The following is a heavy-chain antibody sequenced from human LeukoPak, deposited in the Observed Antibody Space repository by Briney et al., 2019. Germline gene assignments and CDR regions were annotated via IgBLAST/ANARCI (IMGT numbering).Heavy chain of an antibody. CDR2: IYYSGST. D-gene: IGHD5-18*01. V-gene: IGHV4-39*01. Sequence: PSETLSLTCTVSGGSISSSSYYWGWIRQPPGKGLEWIGSIYYSGSTYYNPSLKSRVTISVDTSKNQFSLKLSSVTAADTAVYYCAKGRGGDYSYGSYYFDFWGQGTLVTVSS. CDR1: GGSISSSSYY. J-gene: IGHJ4*02. CDR3: AKGRGGDYSYGSYYFDF.